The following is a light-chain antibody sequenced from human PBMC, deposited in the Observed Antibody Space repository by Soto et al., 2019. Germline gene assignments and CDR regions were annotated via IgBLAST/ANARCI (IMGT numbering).Light chain of an antibody. V-gene: IGKV3-11*01. Sequence: EIVLTQSPATLSLSAGEKATLAXRARQSVSSYLAWYQQKPGXXTRLXXXDQXTRATGIPARFIGSGSGTDFTLTISSLEPEDFAVYYCQQRSNWPPRTFGGGTKVDIK. J-gene: IGKJ4*02. CDR3: QQRSNWPPRT. CDR2: DQX. CDR1: QSVSSY.